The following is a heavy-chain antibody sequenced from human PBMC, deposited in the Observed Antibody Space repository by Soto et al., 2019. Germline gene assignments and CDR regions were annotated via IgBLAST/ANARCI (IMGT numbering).Heavy chain of an antibody. J-gene: IGHJ5*02. CDR3: ARGEEDLVVVPASPWFDP. CDR2: IITIFGTA. Sequence: QVQLVQSGAEVKKPGSSVKVSCKASGGTFSSYAISWVRQAPGQGLEWMGGIITIFGTANYAQKFQGRVTITADEATSTDYMELSSLRSEDTAVYYCARGEEDLVVVPASPWFDPWGQGTLVTVSS. CDR1: GGTFSSYA. V-gene: IGHV1-69*01. D-gene: IGHD2-2*01.